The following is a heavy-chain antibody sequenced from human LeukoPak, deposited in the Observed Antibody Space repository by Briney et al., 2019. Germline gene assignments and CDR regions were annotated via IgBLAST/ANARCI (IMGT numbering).Heavy chain of an antibody. J-gene: IGHJ4*02. D-gene: IGHD3-10*01. CDR3: ARAGSTVTH. V-gene: IGHV3-23*01. CDR1: GFTFSNYG. Sequence: QPGGSLRLSCAASGFTFSNYGMSWVRQAPGKGLEWVSTISGNGITTYYADSVKGRFTISRDNPKNTLYLQMNSLRVEDTAVYYCARAGSTVTHWGQGTLVTVSS. CDR2: ISGNGITT.